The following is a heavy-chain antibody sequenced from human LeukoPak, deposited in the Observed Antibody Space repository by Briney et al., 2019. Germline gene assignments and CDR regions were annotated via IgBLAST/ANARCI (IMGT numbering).Heavy chain of an antibody. J-gene: IGHJ4*02. CDR3: ARDYGSGWHDFDY. CDR1: GFTFSDYY. Sequence: KPGGSLRLSCAASGFTFSDYYMSWIRQAPGKGLEWVSYISSTSRFTNYADSVKGRFTISRDNAKNSLYLEMNSLRADDTAVYYCARDYGSGWHDFDYWGQGTLVTVSS. D-gene: IGHD6-19*01. V-gene: IGHV3-11*06. CDR2: ISSTSRFT.